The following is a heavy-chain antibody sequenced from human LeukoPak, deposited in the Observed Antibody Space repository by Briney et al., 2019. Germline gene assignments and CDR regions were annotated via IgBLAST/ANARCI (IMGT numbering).Heavy chain of an antibody. CDR3: AKDPHEDSNGYYYFGYFDN. CDR2: ISGSGGSR. D-gene: IGHD3-22*01. CDR1: GFTFSSYA. V-gene: IGHV3-23*01. Sequence: PGESLRLSCAASGFTFSSYAIIWVRQAPGKGLEWVSTISGSGGSRYYADSVKGRFTISRDNSKNTLYLQMNSLRAEDTAVYYCAKDPHEDSNGYYYFGYFDNWGQGTLVTVSS. J-gene: IGHJ4*02.